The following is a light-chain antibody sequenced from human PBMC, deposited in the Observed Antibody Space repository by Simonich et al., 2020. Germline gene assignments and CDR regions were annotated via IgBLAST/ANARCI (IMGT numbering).Light chain of an antibody. CDR1: SGSVSTSYY. CDR3: VLYMGSGIWV. CDR2: RTN. V-gene: IGLV8-61*01. Sequence: QTVVTQEPSFSVSPGGTVTLTCGLSSGSVSTSYYPSWYQQTPGQAPRKLIYRTNTRSSGVPDRCSGSILGNKAALTITGAQADDESDYYCVLYMGSGIWVFGGGTKLTVL. J-gene: IGLJ3*02.